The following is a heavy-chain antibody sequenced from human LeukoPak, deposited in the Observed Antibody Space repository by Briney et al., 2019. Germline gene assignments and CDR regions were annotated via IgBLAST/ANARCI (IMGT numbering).Heavy chain of an antibody. Sequence: GSLRLSCAASGFTLSSYGMHWVRQAPGKGLEWVAVISYDGSNKYYADSVKGRFTISRDNSKNTLYLQMNSLRAEDTAVYYCAKDIVRHSSGWYQGYYYYGMDVWGQGTTVTVSS. CDR3: AKDIVRHSSGWYQGYYYYGMDV. CDR1: GFTLSSYG. J-gene: IGHJ6*02. D-gene: IGHD6-19*01. V-gene: IGHV3-30*18. CDR2: ISYDGSNK.